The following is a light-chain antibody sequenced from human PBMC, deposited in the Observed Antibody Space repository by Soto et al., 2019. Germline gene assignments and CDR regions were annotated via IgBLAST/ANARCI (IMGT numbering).Light chain of an antibody. V-gene: IGKV3-15*01. CDR2: DAS. J-gene: IGKJ2*01. CDR1: QTIDNT. CDR3: QHYNYWPYT. Sequence: EIVMTQSPATLSLSPGERATLSCRASQTIDNTLAWYQRKPGQAPRLLIYDASTRATGVPARFSGSGSGTDFTLTISSLQSEDFAVYYCQHYNYWPYTFGLGTKVDI.